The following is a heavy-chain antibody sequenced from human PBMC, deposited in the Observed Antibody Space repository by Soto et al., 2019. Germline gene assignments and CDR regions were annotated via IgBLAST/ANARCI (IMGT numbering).Heavy chain of an antibody. CDR1: VYTFTSYG. J-gene: IGHJ5*02. V-gene: IGHV1-18*01. CDR2: ISAYKGNT. Sequence: AGVKVSCKSSVYTFTSYGISWVRQPPGQGREWMGWISAYKGNTNYAQKLQGRVTMTTDTSTSTAYMELRSLRSDDTAVYYCARGYSSSWYWFDPWGQGTLVTVSS. CDR3: ARGYSSSWYWFDP. D-gene: IGHD6-13*01.